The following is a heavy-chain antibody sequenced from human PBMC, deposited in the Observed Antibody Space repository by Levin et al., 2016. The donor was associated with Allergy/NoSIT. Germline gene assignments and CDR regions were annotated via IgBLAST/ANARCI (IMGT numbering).Heavy chain of an antibody. D-gene: IGHD2-2*01. CDR2: INPNSGGT. J-gene: IGHJ6*02. V-gene: IGHV1-2*02. Sequence: WVRQAPGQGLEWMGWINPNSGGTNYAQKFQGRVTMTRDTSISTAYMELSRLRSDDTAVYYCAREFLVPAAEYYYYYGMDVWGQGTTVTVSS. CDR3: AREFLVPAAEYYYYYGMDV.